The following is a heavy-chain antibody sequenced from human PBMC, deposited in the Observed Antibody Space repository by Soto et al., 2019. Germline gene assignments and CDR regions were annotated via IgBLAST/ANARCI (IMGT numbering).Heavy chain of an antibody. V-gene: IGHV4-39*01. CDR1: GGSISSSSYY. CDR3: AQTGDYVWGSYPISRYFQH. J-gene: IGHJ1*01. D-gene: IGHD3-16*02. Sequence: SETLSLTCTVSGGSISSSSYYWGWIRQPPGKGLEWTGSIYYSGSTYYNPSLKSRVTISVDTSKNQFSLKLSSVTAADTAVYYCAQTGDYVWGSYPISRYFQHWGQGTLVTVSS. CDR2: IYYSGST.